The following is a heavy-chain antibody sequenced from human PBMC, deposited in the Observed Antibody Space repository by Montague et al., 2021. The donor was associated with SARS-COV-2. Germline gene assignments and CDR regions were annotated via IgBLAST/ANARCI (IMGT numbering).Heavy chain of an antibody. Sequence: CLRLSCAASGFTFGDYAMSLFRQAPGKGLEWVSGINWNGGSTGSADSVKGRFTISRDNAKNSLYLQMNSLRAEDTALYYCARDTRSEYFDFLTGYYKGVFFDYWGQGTLVTVSS. CDR3: ARDTRSEYFDFLTGYYKGVFFDY. J-gene: IGHJ4*02. V-gene: IGHV3-20*04. D-gene: IGHD3-9*01. CDR1: GFTFGDYA. CDR2: INWNGGST.